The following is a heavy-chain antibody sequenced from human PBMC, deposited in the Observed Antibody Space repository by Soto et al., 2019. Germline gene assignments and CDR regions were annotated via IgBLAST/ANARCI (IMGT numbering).Heavy chain of an antibody. J-gene: IGHJ5*02. V-gene: IGHV1-3*01. CDR3: ARAGLLWFGELLSDFWFDP. CDR2: INAGNGNT. D-gene: IGHD3-10*01. Sequence: ASVKVSCKASGYTFSSYAMHWVRQAPGQRLEWMGWINAGNGNTKYSQKFQGRVTITRDTSASTAYMELSSLRSEDTAVYYCARAGLLWFGELLSDFWFDPWGQGTLVTVSS. CDR1: GYTFSSYA.